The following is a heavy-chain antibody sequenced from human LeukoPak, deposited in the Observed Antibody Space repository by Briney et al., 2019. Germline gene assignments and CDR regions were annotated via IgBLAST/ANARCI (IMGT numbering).Heavy chain of an antibody. CDR1: GFTFSSYE. V-gene: IGHV3-48*03. CDR3: AIQNMVRGVHRFDP. Sequence: GGSLRLSCAASGFTFSSYEMNWVRQAPGKGLEWDSYISSSGSTIYYADSVKGRFTISRDNAKNSLYLQMNSLRAEDTAVYYCAIQNMVRGVHRFDPWGQGTLVTVSS. CDR2: ISSSGSTI. J-gene: IGHJ5*02. D-gene: IGHD3-10*01.